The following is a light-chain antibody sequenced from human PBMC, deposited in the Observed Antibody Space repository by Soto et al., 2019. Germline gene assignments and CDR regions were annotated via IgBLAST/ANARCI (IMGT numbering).Light chain of an antibody. Sequence: QSVLTQPASVSGSPGQSITISSSGTSSDVGGYNYVSWYQQSPGKAPKLLIYEVTNRPSGVSNRFSGSKSANTASLTISGLQAEDAAAYYCSSYTTSSIWLFGGGTKLTVL. V-gene: IGLV2-14*01. CDR1: SSDVGGYNY. CDR3: SSYTTSSIWL. J-gene: IGLJ3*02. CDR2: EVT.